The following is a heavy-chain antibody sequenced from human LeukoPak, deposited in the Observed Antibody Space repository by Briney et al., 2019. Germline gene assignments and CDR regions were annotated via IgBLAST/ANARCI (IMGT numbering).Heavy chain of an antibody. J-gene: IGHJ4*02. V-gene: IGHV3-23*01. Sequence: TGASLRLSCASSGFTFSSYAMSWVRQAPGKGLEWVSVISGSGDGTYYADSVKGRFTISRDNSKNALYLQMNSLRAEDTAVYYCAKVWGKNYDFWSGYSTYYFDYWGQGTLVTVSS. CDR2: ISGSGDGT. D-gene: IGHD3-3*01. CDR3: AKVWGKNYDFWSGYSTYYFDY. CDR1: GFTFSSYA.